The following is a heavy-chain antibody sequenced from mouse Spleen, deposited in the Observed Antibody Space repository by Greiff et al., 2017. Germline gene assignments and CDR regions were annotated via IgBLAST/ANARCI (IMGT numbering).Heavy chain of an antibody. CDR3: ARQSNWDFYYAMDY. D-gene: IGHD4-1*01. CDR2: ISSGGGNT. Sequence: VESGGGLVKPGGSLKLSCAASGFTFSSYTMSWVRQTPAKRLEWVATISSGGGNTYYPDSVKGRFTISRDNARNTLYLQMSSLRSEDTAMYYCARQSNWDFYYAMDYWGQGTSVTVSS. CDR1: GFTFSSYT. J-gene: IGHJ4*01. V-gene: IGHV5-9*04.